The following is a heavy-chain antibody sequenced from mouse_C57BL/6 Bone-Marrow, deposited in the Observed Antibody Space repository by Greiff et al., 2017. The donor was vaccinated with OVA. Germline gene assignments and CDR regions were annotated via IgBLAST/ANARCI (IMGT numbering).Heavy chain of an antibody. D-gene: IGHD1-1*01. CDR2: IRSKSSNYAT. CDR1: GFTFNTYA. J-gene: IGHJ1*03. CDR3: VREGPYYGSSYPYWYFDV. V-gene: IGHV10-3*01. Sequence: GGGLVQPKGSLKLSCAASGFTFNTYAMHWVRQAPGKGLEWVARIRSKSSNYATYYADSVKDRFTISRDDSQSMLYLQMNNLKTEDTAMYYCVREGPYYGSSYPYWYFDVWGTGTTVTVSS.